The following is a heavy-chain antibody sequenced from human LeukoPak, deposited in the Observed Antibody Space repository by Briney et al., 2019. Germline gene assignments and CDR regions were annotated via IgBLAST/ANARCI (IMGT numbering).Heavy chain of an antibody. CDR2: IRYDGSNK. CDR1: GFPFSTYG. D-gene: IGHD1-26*01. J-gene: IGHJ4*02. V-gene: IGHV3-30*02. CDR3: AKDGPHSGSYHAWFDY. Sequence: GGSLTLSCPASGFPFSTYGLHWVRQAPGKGLEWVAFIRYDGSNKYDADSEKGRFTISRDNCKNTLFLQINSLIAEHTGVYYCAKDGPHSGSYHAWFDYWGQGTLVTVSS.